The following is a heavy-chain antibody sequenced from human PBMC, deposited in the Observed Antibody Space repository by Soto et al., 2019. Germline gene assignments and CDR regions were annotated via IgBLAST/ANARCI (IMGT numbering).Heavy chain of an antibody. V-gene: IGHV4-61*01. J-gene: IGHJ4*02. Sequence: QVQLQESGPGLVQPSETLSLTCTVSCGSVSSGSYYCSWIRQPPGKGLEWIGYISNSGSTNYNPSLKSRVTISVDTSKNQFSLRLSSVTAADTAVYYCARGPDYWGQGTLVTVSS. CDR3: ARGPDY. CDR2: ISNSGST. CDR1: CGSVSSGSYY.